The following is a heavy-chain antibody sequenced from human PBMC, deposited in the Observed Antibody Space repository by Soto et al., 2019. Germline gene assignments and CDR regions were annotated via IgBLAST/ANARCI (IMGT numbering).Heavy chain of an antibody. CDR3: ARAWYSICWYPLYY. V-gene: IGHV3-30-3*01. D-gene: IGHD6-19*01. CDR1: GFTFSSYA. J-gene: IGHJ4*02. Sequence: QVQLVESGGGVVQPGRSLRLSCAASGFTFSSYAMQWVRQAPGKGLEWVAVISYDGSNKYYADAVKGRCTISRDSSKNTLYLQMNSRRAEGTAVYYCARAWYSICWYPLYYCGRGTLVTVSS. CDR2: ISYDGSNK.